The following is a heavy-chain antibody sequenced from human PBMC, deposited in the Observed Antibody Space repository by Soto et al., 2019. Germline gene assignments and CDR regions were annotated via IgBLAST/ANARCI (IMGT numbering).Heavy chain of an antibody. Sequence: QITLKESGPTLVKPTQTLTLTCTLSGSSLSTSGVGVSWIRQPPGKALEWLAHINWDDDKRFSPSLQSRLTITNDPSKDQVVLTMTNMNPVDTATYYCAHRRNFYNNSGLDYWGQGTLVTVSS. J-gene: IGHJ4*02. CDR1: GSSLSTSGVG. D-gene: IGHD3-22*01. CDR2: INWDDDK. CDR3: AHRRNFYNNSGLDY. V-gene: IGHV2-5*02.